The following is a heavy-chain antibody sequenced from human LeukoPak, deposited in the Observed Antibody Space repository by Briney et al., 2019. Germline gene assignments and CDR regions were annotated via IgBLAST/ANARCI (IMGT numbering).Heavy chain of an antibody. J-gene: IGHJ5*02. V-gene: IGHV3-30-3*02. CDR3: AKKGDQGFSQGFDP. CDR2: ISMGGDIT. CDR1: GFSFRNYD. Sequence: GGSLRLSCAASGFSFRNYDMHWVRQAPGKGLEWVAAISMGGDITVYTDSVRGRFTISRDNSKNTLYLQMNSLRAEDTAVYYCAKKGDQGFSQGFDPWGQGTLVTVSS. D-gene: IGHD3-16*01.